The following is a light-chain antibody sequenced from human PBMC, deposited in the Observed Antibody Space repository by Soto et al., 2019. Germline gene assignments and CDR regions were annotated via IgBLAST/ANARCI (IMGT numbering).Light chain of an antibody. V-gene: IGLV2-14*01. CDR3: SSYTSGRDVYV. CDR2: EVS. CDR1: SSDVGSYHY. Sequence: QSVLTQPASVSGSPGQSITISCTGTSSDVGSYHYVSWFQQHPGKAPKLIIFEVSDRPSGVSTRFSGSKSGDTASLTISGLQADDEADYYCSSYTSGRDVYVFGAGTKV. J-gene: IGLJ1*01.